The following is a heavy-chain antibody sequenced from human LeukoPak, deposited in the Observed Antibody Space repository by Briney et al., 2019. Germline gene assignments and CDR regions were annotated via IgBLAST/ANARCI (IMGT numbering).Heavy chain of an antibody. J-gene: IGHJ4*02. Sequence: NPSETLSLTCTVSGGSISSYYWSWIRRPPGKGLEWIGYIYYSGSTNYNPSLKSRVTISVDTSKNQFSLKLNSVTAADTAVYYCARRAYSSGWYYFDYWGQGTLVTVSS. D-gene: IGHD6-19*01. V-gene: IGHV4-59*01. CDR1: GGSISSYY. CDR3: ARRAYSSGWYYFDY. CDR2: IYYSGST.